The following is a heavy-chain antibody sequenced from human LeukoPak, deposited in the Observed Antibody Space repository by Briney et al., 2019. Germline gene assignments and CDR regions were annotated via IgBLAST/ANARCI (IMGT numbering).Heavy chain of an antibody. CDR1: GGSISSYY. J-gene: IGHJ4*02. Sequence: PSETLSLTCTVSGGSISSYYWSWIRQPPGKGLEWIGYIYYSGSTNYNPSLKSRVTISVDTSKNQFSLKPSSVTAADTAVYYCARDRGSGFDYWCQGTLVTVSS. V-gene: IGHV4-59*01. D-gene: IGHD3-10*01. CDR2: IYYSGST. CDR3: ARDRGSGFDY.